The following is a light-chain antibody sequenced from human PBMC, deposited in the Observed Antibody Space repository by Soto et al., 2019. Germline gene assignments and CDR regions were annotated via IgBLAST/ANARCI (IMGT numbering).Light chain of an antibody. CDR3: QQYNDWPEP. CDR2: DAS. J-gene: IGKJ1*01. CDR1: QSVSSN. V-gene: IGKV3-15*01. Sequence: EIEMTQSPATLSVSPGERATLSCRASQSVSSNLAWYQQRVGQAPKLLIYDASTRATGIPARFSGSGSGTEFTLTISSLQSEDFAVYYCQQYNDWPEPFGQGTKVDIK.